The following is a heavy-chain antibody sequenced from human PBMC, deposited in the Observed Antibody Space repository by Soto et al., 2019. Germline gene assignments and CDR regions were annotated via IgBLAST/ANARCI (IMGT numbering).Heavy chain of an antibody. CDR3: ARYNYGSGSYSYLDS. CDR2: IYHSGSS. CDR1: GGSISSDYY. D-gene: IGHD3-10*01. J-gene: IGHJ4*02. V-gene: IGHV4-31*03. Sequence: QVQLQESGPGLVKPSQTLSLICTVSGGSISSDYYWSWIRQHPEKGLEWIGYIYHSGSSYYNPSLKSRVTISADTSENQFSLKLSSVTAADTAVYYCARYNYGSGSYSYLDSWGQGALVIVSS.